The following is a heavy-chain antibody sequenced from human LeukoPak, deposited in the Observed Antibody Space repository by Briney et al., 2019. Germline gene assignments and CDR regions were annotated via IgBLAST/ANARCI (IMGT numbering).Heavy chain of an antibody. CDR2: INTGGGTT. CDR3: ARGGTPGDYPLDY. Sequence: GASVKVSCKASGYTVTSYHMHWVRQAPGQGLEWMGVINTGGGTTSYAQKFQGRVTMTRDMSTSTVYMELSNLRFEDTAVYKCARGGTPGDYPLDYWGQGTLVTVSS. J-gene: IGHJ4*02. CDR1: GYTVTSYH. D-gene: IGHD4-17*01. V-gene: IGHV1-46*01.